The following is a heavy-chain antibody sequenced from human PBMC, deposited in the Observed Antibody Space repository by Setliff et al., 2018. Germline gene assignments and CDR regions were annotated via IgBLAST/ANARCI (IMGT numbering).Heavy chain of an antibody. D-gene: IGHD2-15*01. CDR3: ARAPLDYSSRAFDF. J-gene: IGHJ3*01. CDR1: GDSINNFY. V-gene: IGHV4-59*01. CDR2: IFSDGTT. Sequence: SETLSLTCSVSGDSINNFYWNWIRQSPGTGLEWIGYIFSDGTTYYNPSLKSRVAMSVDTSKKQFSLSLSVVTAADTAKYYCARAPLDYSSRAFDFWGQGTMVTVS.